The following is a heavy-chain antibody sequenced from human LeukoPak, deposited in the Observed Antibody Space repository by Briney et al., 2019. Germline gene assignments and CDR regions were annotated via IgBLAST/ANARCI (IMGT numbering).Heavy chain of an antibody. Sequence: GGSLRLSCAASGFTFSSYAMSWVRQAPGKWLEWVSAISGSGGSTYYADSVKGRFTISRDNSKNTLYLQMNSLRAEDMAVYYCAKDSEYYYGSGSYYSYYFDYWGQGTLVTVSS. CDR2: ISGSGGST. CDR3: AKDSEYYYGSGSYYSYYFDY. D-gene: IGHD3-10*01. CDR1: GFTFSSYA. J-gene: IGHJ4*02. V-gene: IGHV3-23*01.